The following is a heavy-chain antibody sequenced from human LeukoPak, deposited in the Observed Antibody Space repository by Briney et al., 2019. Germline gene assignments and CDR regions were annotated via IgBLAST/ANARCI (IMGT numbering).Heavy chain of an antibody. CDR2: ISCSGGST. Sequence: GGSLRLSCAASGFTFRNYAMSWVRQAPGKGLEWVSAISCSGGSTYYADSVKGRFTISRDNAKNSLYLQMNSLRAEDTAVYYCARPTSPLELHFYYYMDVWGKGTTVTVSS. J-gene: IGHJ6*03. CDR1: GFTFRNYA. D-gene: IGHD1-7*01. CDR3: ARPTSPLELHFYYYMDV. V-gene: IGHV3-23*01.